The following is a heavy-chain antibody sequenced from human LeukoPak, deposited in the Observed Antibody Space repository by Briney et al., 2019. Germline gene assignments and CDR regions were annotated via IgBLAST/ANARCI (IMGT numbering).Heavy chain of an antibody. CDR2: IYTSGST. CDR1: GGSFSSGSYY. CDR3: ATDIVATTRNYYYYYMDV. J-gene: IGHJ6*03. V-gene: IGHV4-61*02. D-gene: IGHD5-12*01. Sequence: PSETLSLTCAVYGGSFSSGSYYWSWIRQPAGKGLEWIGRIYTSGSTNYNPSLKSRVTISVDTSKNQFSLKLSSVTAADTAVYYCATDIVATTRNYYYYYMDVWGKGTTVTVSS.